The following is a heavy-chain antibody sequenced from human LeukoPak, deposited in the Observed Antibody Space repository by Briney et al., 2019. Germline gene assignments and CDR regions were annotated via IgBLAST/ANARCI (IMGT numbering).Heavy chain of an antibody. CDR2: IYYSGST. V-gene: IGHV4-31*03. CDR1: GGSISSGGYY. D-gene: IGHD3-22*01. Sequence: SQTLSLTCTVSGGSISSGGYYWSWIRQHPGKGLEWIGYIYYSGSTYYNPSLKSRVTISVDTSKNQFSLKLSSVTAADTAVYYCASLTTYYYDSSGYPDNWFDPWGQGTLVTVSS. J-gene: IGHJ5*02. CDR3: ASLTTYYYDSSGYPDNWFDP.